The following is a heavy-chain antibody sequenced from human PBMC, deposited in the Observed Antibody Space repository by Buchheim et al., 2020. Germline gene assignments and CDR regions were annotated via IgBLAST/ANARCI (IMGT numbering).Heavy chain of an antibody. CDR1: GFTFSSYA. D-gene: IGHD3-16*01. Sequence: QVQLVESGEGVVQPGRSLRLSCAASGFTFSSYAMHWVRQAPGKGLEWVAVISYDGSNKYYADSVKGRFTISRDNSKNTLYLQMNSLRAEDTAVYYCARGRSYDYVWGTNDYWGQGTL. CDR2: ISYDGSNK. CDR3: ARGRSYDYVWGTNDY. J-gene: IGHJ4*02. V-gene: IGHV3-30-3*01.